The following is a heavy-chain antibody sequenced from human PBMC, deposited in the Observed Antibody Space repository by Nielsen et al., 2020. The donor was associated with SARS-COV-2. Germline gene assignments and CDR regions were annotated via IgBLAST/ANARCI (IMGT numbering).Heavy chain of an antibody. Sequence: GESLKISCAASGFTFSSYSMNWVRQAPGKGLEWVSYISSSGGTIYYADSVKGRFTISRDNAKNSIYLQMNSLRAEDTAVYYCRGWLATFDIWGQGTLVTVSS. D-gene: IGHD3-22*01. J-gene: IGHJ3*02. CDR2: ISSSGGTI. CDR3: RGWLATFDI. V-gene: IGHV3-48*04. CDR1: GFTFSSYS.